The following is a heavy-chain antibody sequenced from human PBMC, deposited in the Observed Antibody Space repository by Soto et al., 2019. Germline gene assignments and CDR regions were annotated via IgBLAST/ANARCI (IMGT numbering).Heavy chain of an antibody. J-gene: IGHJ6*02. CDR3: ARGDCTGAYCYSWTFNYGVDV. CDR2: IWYDGSNK. Sequence: QVQLVESGGGVVQPGGSLRLSCTTSGFTFNTYGMYWVRQAPGKGLEWVAIIWYDGSNKYYGDSVKGRFTISRDNSKNTLYLQMNRLRAEDTALYYCARGDCTGAYCYSWTFNYGVDVWGQGTTVTVSS. D-gene: IGHD2-15*01. V-gene: IGHV3-33*08. CDR1: GFTFNTYG.